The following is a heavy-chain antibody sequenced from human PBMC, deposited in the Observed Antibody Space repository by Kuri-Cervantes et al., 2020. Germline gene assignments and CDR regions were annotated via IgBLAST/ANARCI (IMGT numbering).Heavy chain of an antibody. CDR1: GFTFSSHG. D-gene: IGHD2-2*02. J-gene: IGHJ4*02. CDR2: VRYDGNNK. CDR3: AKDPRPAKIVVVPAAIGY. Sequence: GESLKISCAASGFTFSSHGMHWVRQAPGKGPEWVAFVRYDGNNKFYADSVKGRFTISRDNSKNTLYLQMNSLRAEDTAVYYCAKDPRPAKIVVVPAAIGYWGQGTLVTVSS. V-gene: IGHV3-30*02.